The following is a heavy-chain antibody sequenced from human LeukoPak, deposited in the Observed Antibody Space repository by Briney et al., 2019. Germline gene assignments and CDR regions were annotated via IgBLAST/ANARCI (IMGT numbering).Heavy chain of an antibody. J-gene: IGHJ4*02. CDR3: AKESPHYDY. Sequence: PGGSLRLSCAASGFSLSQYWMSWVRQALGKGLEWVANMKQDGSEKKYVDSVKGRFTISRDNSKNTLYLQMNSLRADDTAVYYCAKESPHYDYWGQGTLVTVSS. CDR2: MKQDGSEK. CDR1: GFSLSQYW. V-gene: IGHV3-7*03.